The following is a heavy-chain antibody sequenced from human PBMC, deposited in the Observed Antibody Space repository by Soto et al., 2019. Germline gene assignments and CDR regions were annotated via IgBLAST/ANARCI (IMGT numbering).Heavy chain of an antibody. V-gene: IGHV3-23*01. Sequence: EVQLLESGGCLVQPGGSLRLSCAASGFTFSSYAMNWVRQAPGKGLEWVAGIGGSGGSTYYADSVKGRFTISRDNSKNTLYLQVHTLRAEDTAVYYCAKGKSSSGWLLDYWGQGTLVTVSS. CDR2: IGGSGGST. D-gene: IGHD6-19*01. CDR3: AKGKSSSGWLLDY. CDR1: GFTFSSYA. J-gene: IGHJ4*02.